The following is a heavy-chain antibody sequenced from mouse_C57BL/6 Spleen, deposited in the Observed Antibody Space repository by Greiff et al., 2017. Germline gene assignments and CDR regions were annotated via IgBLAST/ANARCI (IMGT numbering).Heavy chain of an antibody. J-gene: IGHJ2*01. CDR3: ARWEDYYDY. V-gene: IGHV1-52*01. D-gene: IGHD4-1*01. Sequence: QVQLLQPGAELVRPGSSVKLSCKASGYTFTSYWMHWVKQRPIQGLEWIGNIDPSDSETHYNQKFKDKATLTVDKSSSTAYMQLSSLTSEDSAVYYCARWEDYYDYWGQGTTLTVSS. CDR2: IDPSDSET. CDR1: GYTFTSYW.